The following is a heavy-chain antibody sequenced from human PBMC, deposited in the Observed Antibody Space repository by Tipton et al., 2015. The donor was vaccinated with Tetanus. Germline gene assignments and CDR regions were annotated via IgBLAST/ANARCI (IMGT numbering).Heavy chain of an antibody. CDR2: IYYSGST. D-gene: IGHD3-10*01. Sequence: LRLSCTVSGGSISSSSYYWGWIRQPPGKGLEWIGSIYYSGSTYYNPSLKSRVTISVDTSKNQFSLKLSSVTAADTAVYYCARQLQNVLLWFGDATYYFDYWGQGTLVTVSS. CDR1: GGSISSSSYY. J-gene: IGHJ4*02. V-gene: IGHV4-39*01. CDR3: ARQLQNVLLWFGDATYYFDY.